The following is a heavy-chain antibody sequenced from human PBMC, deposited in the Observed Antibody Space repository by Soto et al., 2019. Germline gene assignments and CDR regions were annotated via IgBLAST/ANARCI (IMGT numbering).Heavy chain of an antibody. D-gene: IGHD3-16*01. CDR2: IYPTGST. Sequence: PTETLSLTCTVYGGSISSGGYSWSWIRQSPEKGLEWLGCIYPTGSTYYHPSLKSRVTISIETSRNQFSLNLTSVTAADTAVYYCARAPPGLSPLWVVWGQGPEDTVSS. V-gene: IGHV4-30-2*06. CDR3: ARAPPGLSPLWVV. J-gene: IGHJ6*02. CDR1: GGSISSGGYS.